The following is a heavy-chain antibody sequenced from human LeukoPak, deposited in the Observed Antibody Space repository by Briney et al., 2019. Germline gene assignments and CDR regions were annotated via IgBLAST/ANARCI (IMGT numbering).Heavy chain of an antibody. CDR2: ISGSGGST. D-gene: IGHD6-19*01. V-gene: IGHV3-23*01. J-gene: IGHJ3*02. CDR1: GFTFSSYA. Sequence: GGSLRLSCAASGFTFSSYAMSWVRQAPGKGLEWVSAISGSGGSTYYADSVKGRFTISRDNSKNTLYLQMNSLRAEDTAVYYCAKDLWIAVAGTEAFDIWGQGTMVTVSS. CDR3: AKDLWIAVAGTEAFDI.